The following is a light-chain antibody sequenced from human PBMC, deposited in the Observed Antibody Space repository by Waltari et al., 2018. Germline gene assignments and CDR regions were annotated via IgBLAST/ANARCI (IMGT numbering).Light chain of an antibody. CDR1: SNDVGFSNS. J-gene: IGLJ3*02. CDR2: DVS. CDR3: SSESSDKVVL. Sequence: QSALTQPASVSGSPGQSVTISCPGTSNDVGFSNSFPWYQDHPGQGPKVIIYDVSDRPSGVSARFSGSKSGNTASLTISGLQAEDEADYYCSSESSDKVVLFGGGTKVTVL. V-gene: IGLV2-14*03.